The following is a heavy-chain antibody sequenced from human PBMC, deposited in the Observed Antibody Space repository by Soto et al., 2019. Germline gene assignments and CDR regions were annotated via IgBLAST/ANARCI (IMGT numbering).Heavy chain of an antibody. V-gene: IGHV1-8*01. CDR1: GYTFTSYD. Sequence: ASVKVSCKASGYTFTSYDINWVRQATGQGLEWMGWMNPNSGNTGYAQKFQGRVTMTRNTSISTAYMELSSLRSEDTAVYYCARDNIVVVPGHKPMWRYYYGMDVWGQGTTVTVSS. CDR3: ARDNIVVVPGHKPMWRYYYGMDV. J-gene: IGHJ6*02. D-gene: IGHD2-2*01. CDR2: MNPNSGNT.